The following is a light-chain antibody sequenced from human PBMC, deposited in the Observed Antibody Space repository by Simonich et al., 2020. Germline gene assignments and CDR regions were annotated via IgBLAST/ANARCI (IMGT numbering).Light chain of an antibody. CDR3: SSYTSSSTWV. V-gene: IGLV2-14*01. J-gene: IGLJ3*02. Sequence: QSALTQPASVSGSPGQSITISCTGTSSDVGGYNYVSWYQQHPGKAPNLIIYDFSKRPSGVSNRFSGSKSGNTASLTISGLQAEDEADYYCSSYTSSSTWVFGGGTKLTVL. CDR1: SSDVGGYNY. CDR2: DFS.